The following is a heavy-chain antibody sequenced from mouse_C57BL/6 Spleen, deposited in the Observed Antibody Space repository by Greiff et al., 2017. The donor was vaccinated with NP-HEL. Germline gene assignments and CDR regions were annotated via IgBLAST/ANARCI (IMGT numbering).Heavy chain of an antibody. CDR1: GYTFTSYW. D-gene: IGHD1-1*01. CDR2: IYPGSGST. J-gene: IGHJ4*01. Sequence: VQLQQPGAELVKPGASVKMSCKASGYTFTSYWITWVKQRPGQGLEWIGDIYPGSGSTNYNEKFKSKATLTVDTSSSTAYMQLSSLTSEDSAVYYCARHGSSSYYAMDYWGQGTLVTVSS. V-gene: IGHV1-55*01. CDR3: ARHGSSSYYAMDY.